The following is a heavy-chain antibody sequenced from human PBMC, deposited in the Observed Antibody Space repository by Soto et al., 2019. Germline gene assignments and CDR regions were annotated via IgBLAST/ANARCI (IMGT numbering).Heavy chain of an antibody. CDR2: IYYRGST. J-gene: IGHJ4*02. CDR3: ARHGRPDSSSWYFDY. V-gene: IGHV4-59*08. Sequence: TSETLSLTCTVSGGSISSYYWSWIRQPPGKGLEWIGYIYYRGSTNYNPSLKSRVTISVDTSKNQFSLKLSSVTAADTAVYYCARHGRPDSSSWYFDYWGQGTLVTVSS. D-gene: IGHD6-13*01. CDR1: GGSISSYY.